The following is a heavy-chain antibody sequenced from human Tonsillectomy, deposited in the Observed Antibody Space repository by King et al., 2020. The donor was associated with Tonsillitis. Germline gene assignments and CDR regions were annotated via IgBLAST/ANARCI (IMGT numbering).Heavy chain of an antibody. Sequence: QVHLVQSGAEVKKPGSSVKVSCKASGGTFRSYSISWVRQAPGQGLEWMGGIIPFFGKANYAQKFQGGVTITADESTTTVYMELHTLRSDDTAVYYCAREARPAGTAHFQHWGQGTLVIVSS. CDR2: IIPFFGKA. CDR3: AREARPAGTAHFQH. CDR1: GGTFRSYS. V-gene: IGHV1-69*01. D-gene: IGHD1-1*01. J-gene: IGHJ1*01.